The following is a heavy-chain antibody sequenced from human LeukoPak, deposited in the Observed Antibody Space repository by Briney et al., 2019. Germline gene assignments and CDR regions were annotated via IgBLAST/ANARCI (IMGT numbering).Heavy chain of an antibody. D-gene: IGHD3-22*01. V-gene: IGHV1-18*01. Sequence: ASVKVSCKASGYTFTSYGISWVRQAPGQGLEWMGWISAYNGNTNYAQKLQGRVTMTTDTSTSTAYMELRSLRSDDTAVYYCARGYYYDSSGYRPIGNYFDYWGQGTLVTVSS. CDR1: GYTFTSYG. CDR2: ISAYNGNT. CDR3: ARGYYYDSSGYRPIGNYFDY. J-gene: IGHJ4*02.